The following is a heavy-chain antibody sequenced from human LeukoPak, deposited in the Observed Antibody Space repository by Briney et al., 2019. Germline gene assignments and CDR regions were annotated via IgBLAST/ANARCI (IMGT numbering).Heavy chain of an antibody. V-gene: IGHV3-30*18. J-gene: IGHJ3*02. CDR1: GFTFSSYG. CDR2: ISYDGSNK. Sequence: QPGGSLRLSCAASGFTFSSYGMHWVRQAPGKGLEWVAVISYDGSNKYYADSVKGRFTISRDNSKNTLYLQMNSPRAEDTAVYYCAKERADAFDIWGQGTMVTVSS. CDR3: AKERADAFDI.